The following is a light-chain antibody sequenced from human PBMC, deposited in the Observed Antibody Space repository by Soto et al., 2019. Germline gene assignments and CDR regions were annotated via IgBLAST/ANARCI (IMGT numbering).Light chain of an antibody. CDR1: QGIRSA. Sequence: AIQLTQSPSSLSASVGDRVTITCRASQGIRSALAWYQQKPGKAPELLIYDASTLESGVPSRFSGSGSGTDITLTIRSLQPEDFATYHCQQFNNYPRTFGQGTRLEIK. CDR3: QQFNNYPRT. CDR2: DAS. V-gene: IGKV1D-13*01. J-gene: IGKJ5*01.